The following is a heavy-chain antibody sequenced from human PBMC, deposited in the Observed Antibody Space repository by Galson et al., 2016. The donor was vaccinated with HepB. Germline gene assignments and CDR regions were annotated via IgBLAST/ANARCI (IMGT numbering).Heavy chain of an antibody. Sequence: CAASGFTFSSDWMYWVRQAPGKGLVWVSRINSDGSRTNYADSVKGRFTISRDNAKNTLYLQINSLRAEDTAVYYCARDSAAAGTEWFDPWGQGTLVTVSS. CDR2: INSDGSRT. CDR3: ARDSAAAGTEWFDP. J-gene: IGHJ5*02. CDR1: GFTFSSDW. D-gene: IGHD6-13*01. V-gene: IGHV3-74*01.